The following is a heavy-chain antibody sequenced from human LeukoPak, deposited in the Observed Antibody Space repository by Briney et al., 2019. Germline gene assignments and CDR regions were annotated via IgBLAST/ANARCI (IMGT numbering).Heavy chain of an antibody. CDR2: IKQDGSEK. D-gene: IGHD6-13*01. J-gene: IGHJ4*02. V-gene: IGHV3-7*01. CDR1: GFTFSNYW. CDR3: ARFPIAAAGTSSDY. Sequence: PGESLRLPCAASGFTFSNYWMSWVRQAPGKGLEWVANIKQDGSEKYYVDSVKGRFTISRDNAKNSLYLQMNSLRAEDTAVYYCARFPIAAAGTSSDYWGQGTLVTVSS.